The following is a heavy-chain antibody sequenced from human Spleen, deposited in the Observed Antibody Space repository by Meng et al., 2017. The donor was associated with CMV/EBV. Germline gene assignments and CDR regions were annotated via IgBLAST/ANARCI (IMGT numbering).Heavy chain of an antibody. D-gene: IGHD3-3*01. CDR1: GFTFSHLP. CDR3: AMGTIFGVVITHFDY. J-gene: IGHJ4*02. V-gene: IGHV3-30*04. Sequence: GESLKISCAASGFTFSHLPMHWVRQAPGKGLEWVAIVSYDGRNEHYADSVKGRFTISRDNSKNTLYLQMDTLRAEDTAVYYCAMGTIFGVVITHFDYWGQGTLVTVSS. CDR2: VSYDGRNE.